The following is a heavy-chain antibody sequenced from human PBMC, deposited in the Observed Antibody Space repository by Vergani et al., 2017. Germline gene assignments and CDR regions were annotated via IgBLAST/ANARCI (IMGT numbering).Heavy chain of an antibody. CDR2: IYYSGST. CDR1: GGSISSYY. D-gene: IGHD6-19*01. Sequence: QVQLQESGPGLVKPSETLSLTCTVSGGSISSYYWSWIRQPPGKGLEWIGYIYYSGSTNYNPSLKSRVTISVDTTKNPFSLKLSSVTAADTAVYYCARYSSGWYWAGNWFDPWGQGTLVTVSS. CDR3: ARYSSGWYWAGNWFDP. V-gene: IGHV4-59*01. J-gene: IGHJ5*02.